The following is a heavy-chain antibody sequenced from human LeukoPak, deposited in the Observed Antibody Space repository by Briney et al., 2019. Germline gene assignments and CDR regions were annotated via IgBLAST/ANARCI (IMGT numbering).Heavy chain of an antibody. CDR2: MNPNSGNT. CDR3: ARGRLLWFGELGAGNWFDP. Sequence: ASVKVSCKASGYTFTSYDINWVRQATGHGLEWMGWMNPNSGNTGYAQKFQGRVTMTRNTSISTAYMELSSLRSEDTAVYYCARGRLLWFGELGAGNWFDPWGQGTLVTVSS. J-gene: IGHJ5*02. V-gene: IGHV1-8*01. D-gene: IGHD3-10*01. CDR1: GYTFTSYD.